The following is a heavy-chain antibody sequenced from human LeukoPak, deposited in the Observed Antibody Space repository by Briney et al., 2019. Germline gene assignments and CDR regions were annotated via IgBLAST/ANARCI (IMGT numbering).Heavy chain of an antibody. V-gene: IGHV3-21*01. CDR2: ISTSSSYI. CDR1: GFTFSSYS. Sequence: GGSLRLSCAASGFTFSSYSMNWVRQAPGKGLEWVSFISTSSSYIYYADSVKGRFTVSRDNARKSLYLQMNSLRAEDTAVYYCAREAAGTCFDYWGQGTLVTVSS. CDR3: AREAAGTCFDY. J-gene: IGHJ4*02. D-gene: IGHD6-13*01.